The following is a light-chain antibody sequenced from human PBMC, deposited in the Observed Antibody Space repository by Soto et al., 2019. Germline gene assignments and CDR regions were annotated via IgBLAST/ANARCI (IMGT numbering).Light chain of an antibody. CDR2: DNN. Sequence: QSVLTQPPSVSAAPGQEVTISCSGSSSNIGNNYVSWYQQLPGTAPKLLIYDNNKRSSGIPDRFSGSTSGTSATLGISGLQTGDEVDYYCGTWDSSLSAGVFGGGTKLTVL. J-gene: IGLJ2*01. CDR3: GTWDSSLSAGV. CDR1: SSNIGNNY. V-gene: IGLV1-51*01.